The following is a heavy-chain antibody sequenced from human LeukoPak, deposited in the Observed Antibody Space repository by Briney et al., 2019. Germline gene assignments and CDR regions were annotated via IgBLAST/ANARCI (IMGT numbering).Heavy chain of an antibody. V-gene: IGHV3-7*01. CDR3: AREVAATGGLDY. J-gene: IGHJ4*02. D-gene: IGHD6-19*01. CDR2: IKTDGSET. Sequence: GGSLRLSCAASGFTFSNYWMFWVRQAPGKGLEWVAHIKTDGSETYYLDSVKGRFTISRDNAKNSLYLQMNSLRAEDTAVYYCAREVAATGGLDYWGQGTLVTVSS. CDR1: GFTFSNYW.